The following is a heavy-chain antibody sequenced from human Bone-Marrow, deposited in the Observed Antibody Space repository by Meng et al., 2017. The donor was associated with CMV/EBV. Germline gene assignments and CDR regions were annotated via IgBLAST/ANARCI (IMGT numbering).Heavy chain of an antibody. CDR1: GGSVSSGSYY. V-gene: IGHV4-61*01. D-gene: IGHD2-21*01. CDR2: IYYRGNT. J-gene: IGHJ1*01. Sequence: SEPLSLTCTVSGGSVSSGSYYWTWIRQPPGKGLEWIGYIYYRGNTNYNPSLKSRVTMSVDTSRNQFSLTLSSVTAADTAVYYCSRDYCGGDCYSLGHWGQGSLVTVSS. CDR3: SRDYCGGDCYSLGH.